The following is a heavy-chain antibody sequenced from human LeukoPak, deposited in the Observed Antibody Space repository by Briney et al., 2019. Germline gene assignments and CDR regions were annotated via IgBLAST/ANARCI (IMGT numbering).Heavy chain of an antibody. D-gene: IGHD3/OR15-3a*01. J-gene: IGHJ3*02. Sequence: ASETLSLTCTVSGGSISSYYWSWIRQPPGKGLEWIGCIYYSGSTNYNPSLKSRVTISVDTSKNQFSLKLSSVTAADTAVYYCASLFGRPGAFDIWGQGTMVTVSS. CDR2: IYYSGST. CDR3: ASLFGRPGAFDI. V-gene: IGHV4-59*01. CDR1: GGSISSYY.